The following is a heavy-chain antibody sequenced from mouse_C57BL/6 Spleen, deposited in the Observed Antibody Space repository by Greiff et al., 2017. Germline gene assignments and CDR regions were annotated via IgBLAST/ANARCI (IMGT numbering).Heavy chain of an antibody. CDR2: ISSGSRTI. CDR1: GFTFSDYG. Sequence: DVMLVESGGGLVKPGGSLKLSCAASGFTFSDYGMHWVRQAPEKGLEWVAYISSGSRTIYYADTVRGRFTISRDNAKNTLFLQMTSLSSEDTAMYYCARDWAMDYWGQGTSVTVSS. V-gene: IGHV5-17*01. CDR3: ARDWAMDY. J-gene: IGHJ4*01.